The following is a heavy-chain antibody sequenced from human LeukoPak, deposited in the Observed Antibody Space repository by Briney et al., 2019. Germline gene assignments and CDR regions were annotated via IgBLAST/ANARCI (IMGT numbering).Heavy chain of an antibody. CDR2: IYHSGST. D-gene: IGHD5-18*01. J-gene: IGHJ4*02. CDR1: GYSISSGYY. Sequence: SSETLSLTCTVSGYSISSGYYWGWIRQPPGKGLEWIGSIYHSGSTYYNPSLKSRVTISVDTSKNQFSLKLSSVTAADTAVYDCARDTDNTAMAPFDYWGQGTLVTVSS. CDR3: ARDTDNTAMAPFDY. V-gene: IGHV4-38-2*02.